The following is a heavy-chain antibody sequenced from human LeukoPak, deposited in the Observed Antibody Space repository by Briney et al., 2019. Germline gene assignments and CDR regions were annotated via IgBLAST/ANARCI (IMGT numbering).Heavy chain of an antibody. CDR3: ARAMIVALWAFDI. J-gene: IGHJ3*02. CDR2: IYHSGST. Sequence: SETLSLTCTVSGGSISSGYYWGWIRQPPGKGLEWIGSIYHSGSTYYNPSLKSRVTISVDTSKNQFSLKLSSVTAADTAVYYCARAMIVALWAFDIWGQGTMVTVSS. CDR1: GGSISSGYY. V-gene: IGHV4-38-2*02. D-gene: IGHD3-22*01.